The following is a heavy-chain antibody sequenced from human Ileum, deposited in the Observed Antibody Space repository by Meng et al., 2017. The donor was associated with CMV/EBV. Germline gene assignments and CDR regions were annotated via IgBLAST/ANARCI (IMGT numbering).Heavy chain of an antibody. CDR2: TYYRSKWYY. D-gene: IGHD1-1*01. CDR3: ANGNYFFDY. V-gene: IGHV6-1*01. Sequence: CALSVDSVSNNSASWSWLRQSPSRGLEWLVRTYYRSKWYYDYAVSVKSRITIDPDTSKNQFSLHLNSVTPDDTAVYYCANGNYFFDYWGQGTLVTVSS. J-gene: IGHJ4*02. CDR1: VDSVSNNSAS.